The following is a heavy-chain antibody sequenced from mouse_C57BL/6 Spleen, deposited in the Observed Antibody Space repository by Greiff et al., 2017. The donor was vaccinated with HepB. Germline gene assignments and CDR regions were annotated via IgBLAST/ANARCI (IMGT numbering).Heavy chain of an antibody. D-gene: IGHD2-5*01. Sequence: QVQLKESGPELVKPGASLKISCKASGYAFSSSWMNWVKQRPGKGLEWIGRIYPGDGDTNYNGKFKGKATLTADKSSSTAYMQLSSLTSEDSAVYFCARRVYSNYAMDYWGQGTSVTVSS. CDR1: GYAFSSSW. CDR2: IYPGDGDT. V-gene: IGHV1-82*01. J-gene: IGHJ4*01. CDR3: ARRVYSNYAMDY.